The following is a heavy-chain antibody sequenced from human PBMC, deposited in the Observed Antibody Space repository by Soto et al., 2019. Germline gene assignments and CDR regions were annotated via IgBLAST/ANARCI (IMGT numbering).Heavy chain of an antibody. CDR3: AKVPEVVPVYY. Sequence: GGSLRLSCAASGFAFSSYAMSWVRQAPGKGLEWVSAVSDSGYTTYYADPVKGRFTISRDNSKNTLYLQMNSLRAEDTAVYYCAKVPEVVPVYYWGQGTLVTVSS. CDR2: VSDSGYTT. V-gene: IGHV3-23*01. D-gene: IGHD2-2*01. J-gene: IGHJ4*02. CDR1: GFAFSSYA.